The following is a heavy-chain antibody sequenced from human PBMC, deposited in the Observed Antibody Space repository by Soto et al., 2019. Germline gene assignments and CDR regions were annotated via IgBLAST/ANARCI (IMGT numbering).Heavy chain of an antibody. D-gene: IGHD1-26*01. Sequence: EVQLVESGGGLVQPGESLKLSCAASGFTLSGSAVHWVRQASGKGLEWVGRIRSKTRNYATDYIASVKGRFTMSRDDSNNTAYLQMNGLKTDDTAVYYCTRSGGSYSFGYWGQGTLVTVSS. V-gene: IGHV3-73*02. CDR3: TRSGGSYSFGY. CDR1: GFTLSGSA. CDR2: IRSKTRNYAT. J-gene: IGHJ4*02.